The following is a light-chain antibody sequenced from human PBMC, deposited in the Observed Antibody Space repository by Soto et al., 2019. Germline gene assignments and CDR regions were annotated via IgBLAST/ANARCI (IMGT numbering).Light chain of an antibody. CDR1: QSLLYTSNKKNF. CDR2: WAS. J-gene: IGKJ1*01. CDR3: QQSYSTPAWT. V-gene: IGKV4-1*01. Sequence: DIVLTQSPESLAVSLGERATINCKSSQSLLYTSNKKNFLDWYQQKPGQPPKLLIYWASTRESGVPDRFSGSGSGTDFTLTISSLQAEDVAVYYCQQSYSTPAWTFGQGTKVDIK.